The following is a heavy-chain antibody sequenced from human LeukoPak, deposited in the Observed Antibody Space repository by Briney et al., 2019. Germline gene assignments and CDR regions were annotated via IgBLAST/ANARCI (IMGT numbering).Heavy chain of an antibody. CDR3: ARVQGGWYYFDY. Sequence: KPGGSLRLSCAASGFTFRSYSMNWVRQAPGKGLEWVSCISSSSSSKYYADSVKGRFTISRDNAKNSLYLQMNSLRADDTAVYYCARVQGGWYYFDYWGQGTLVTVSS. D-gene: IGHD2-15*01. V-gene: IGHV3-21*01. CDR1: GFTFRSYS. CDR2: ISSSSSSK. J-gene: IGHJ4*02.